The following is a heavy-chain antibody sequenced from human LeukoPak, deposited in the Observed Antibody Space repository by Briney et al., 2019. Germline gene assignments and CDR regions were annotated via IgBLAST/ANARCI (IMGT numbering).Heavy chain of an antibody. CDR3: ASGRRSYQLLSDY. Sequence: GECLKISCTGSGYSFTSYWIGWVRQMPVKGLEWMGIIYPGDSDTRYSPSFQGQVTISADKSISTAYLQWSSLKASDTAMYYCASGRRSYQLLSDYWGQGTLVTVSS. D-gene: IGHD2-2*01. CDR2: IYPGDSDT. CDR1: GYSFTSYW. V-gene: IGHV5-51*01. J-gene: IGHJ4*02.